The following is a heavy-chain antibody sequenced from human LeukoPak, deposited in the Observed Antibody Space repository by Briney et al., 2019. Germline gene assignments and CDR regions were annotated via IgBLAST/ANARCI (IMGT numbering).Heavy chain of an antibody. CDR3: ARQSKGYSSSWSYYYYGMDV. D-gene: IGHD6-13*01. V-gene: IGHV4-34*01. CDR2: INHSGST. J-gene: IGHJ6*02. CDR1: GGSFSGYY. Sequence: PSETLSLTCAVYGGSFSGYYWSWIRQPPGKGLEWIGEINHSGSTNYNPSLKSRVTISVDTSKNQFSLKLSSVTAADTAVYYCARQSKGYSSSWSYYYYGMDVWGQGTTVTVSS.